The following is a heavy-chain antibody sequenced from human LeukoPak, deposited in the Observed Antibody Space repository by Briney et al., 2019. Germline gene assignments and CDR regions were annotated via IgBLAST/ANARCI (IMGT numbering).Heavy chain of an antibody. CDR3: ARDGNVSPFWSGLVIVSHYYYYGMDV. Sequence: GGSLRLSFAASGFTFSSYAMHWVRQAPGKGLEWVAVISYDGSNKYYADSVKGRFTISRDNSKNTLYLQMNSLRAEDTAVYYCARDGNVSPFWSGLVIVSHYYYYGMDVWGQGTTVTVSS. D-gene: IGHD3-3*01. CDR1: GFTFSSYA. V-gene: IGHV3-30-3*01. CDR2: ISYDGSNK. J-gene: IGHJ6*02.